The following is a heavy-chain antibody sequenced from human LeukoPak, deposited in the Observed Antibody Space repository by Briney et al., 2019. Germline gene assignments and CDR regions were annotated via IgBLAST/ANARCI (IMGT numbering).Heavy chain of an antibody. V-gene: IGHV4-59*01. D-gene: IGHD5-24*01. CDR2: VYYSGNT. CDR1: GVSISTYY. CDR3: ARVGNFNFDY. J-gene: IGHJ4*02. Sequence: RPSETLSLTCTVSGVSISTYYWSWIRQPPGKGPEWIGYVYYSGNTNYNPSLKSRVTISIDTSKNQFSLKLSSVTAADTAVYYCARVGNFNFDYWGQGALVTDSS.